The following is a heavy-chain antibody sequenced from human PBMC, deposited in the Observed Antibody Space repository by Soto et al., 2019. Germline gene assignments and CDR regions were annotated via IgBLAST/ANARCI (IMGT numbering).Heavy chain of an antibody. CDR1: GYTFTSYY. V-gene: IGHV1-46*01. Sequence: SVKVSCKASGYTFTSYYMHWVRQAPGQGLEWMGIINPSGGSTSYAQKFQGRVTMTRDTSTSTVYMELSSLRSEDTAVYYCARDLSSSGNRYYYGMDVWGQGTTVTVSS. CDR2: INPSGGST. D-gene: IGHD6-6*01. J-gene: IGHJ6*02. CDR3: ARDLSSSGNRYYYGMDV.